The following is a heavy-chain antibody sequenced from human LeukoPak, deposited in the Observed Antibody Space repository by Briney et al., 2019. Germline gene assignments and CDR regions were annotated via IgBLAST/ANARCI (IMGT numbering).Heavy chain of an antibody. D-gene: IGHD2-15*01. V-gene: IGHV4-4*07. Sequence: PSETLSLTCTVSGGSINTYFCNWIRQPAGKGLEWIGRIDASGSINYNPSLKSRVTMSVDRSKNQFSLKLSSVTAADTAVYYCAKVGSLSRGRNWVDPGAREPWSPSPQ. CDR3: AKVGSLSRGRNWVDP. CDR1: GGSINTYF. CDR2: IDASGSI. J-gene: IGHJ5*02.